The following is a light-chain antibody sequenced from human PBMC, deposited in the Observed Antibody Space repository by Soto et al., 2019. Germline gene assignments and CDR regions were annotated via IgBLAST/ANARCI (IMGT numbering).Light chain of an antibody. J-gene: IGKJ5*01. Sequence: DIQMTQSPSSLSASVGDRVTITCRASQSIGRDLNWFQQKPRKAPNLLIYAASSLQSGVPSRFSGSGYGTDFTLTINGLQPEDFATYYCQQSYSDPPITFGQGTRLEIK. CDR1: QSIGRD. CDR2: AAS. V-gene: IGKV1-39*01. CDR3: QQSYSDPPIT.